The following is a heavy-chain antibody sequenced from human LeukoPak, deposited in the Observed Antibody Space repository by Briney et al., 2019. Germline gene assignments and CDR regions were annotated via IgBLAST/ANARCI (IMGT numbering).Heavy chain of an antibody. CDR3: ARARSGSYPDY. CDR2: TYYRSKWYH. CDR1: GDSVSSYTAN. Sequence: SQTLSLTCAISGDSVSSYTANWNWIRQSPSRGLEWLGRTYYRSKWYHDYAVSVKSRITINPDTSKNQFSLQLSSVTPEDTAVYYCARARSGSYPDYWGQGTLVTVSS. V-gene: IGHV6-1*01. J-gene: IGHJ4*02. D-gene: IGHD1-26*01.